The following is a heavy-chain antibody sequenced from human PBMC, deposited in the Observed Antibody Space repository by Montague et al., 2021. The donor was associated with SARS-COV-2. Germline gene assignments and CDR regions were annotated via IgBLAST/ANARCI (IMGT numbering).Heavy chain of an antibody. D-gene: IGHD2-2*01. J-gene: IGHJ4*02. V-gene: IGHV6-1*01. CDR1: GDSVSRNIAT. CDR2: TYYRSKWYN. Sequence: CAISGDSVSRNIATWYWIRQSPSRGLEWLRRTYYRSKWYNDYAESAKSRITIDPDTSKHQFSLHLNSVTPEDTAVYYFARIPVGSKYYFDFWGQGTLVTVSS. CDR3: ARIPVGSKYYFDF.